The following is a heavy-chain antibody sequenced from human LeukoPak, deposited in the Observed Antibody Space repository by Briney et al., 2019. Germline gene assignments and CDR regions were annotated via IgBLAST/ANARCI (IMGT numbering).Heavy chain of an antibody. CDR1: GFTFSSYA. D-gene: IGHD3-22*01. V-gene: IGHV3-7*01. CDR2: IKQDGNEK. CDR3: AREGPSHSSAAFDI. J-gene: IGHJ3*02. Sequence: PGGSLRLSCAASGFTFSSYAMSWVRQAPGKGLEWVANIKQDGNEKYYVDSVKGRFTISRDNAKNSLYLQMNSLRAEDTAVYFCAREGPSHSSAAFDIWGQGTMVTVSS.